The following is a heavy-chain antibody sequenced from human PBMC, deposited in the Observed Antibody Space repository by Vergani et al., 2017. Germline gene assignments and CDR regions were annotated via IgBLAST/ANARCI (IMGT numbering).Heavy chain of an antibody. CDR2: IYYSGST. CDR1: GGSISSSRYY. V-gene: IGHV4-39*01. D-gene: IGHD5-18*01. J-gene: IGHJ6*03. Sequence: QLQLQESGPGLVKPSETLSLTCTVSGGSISSSRYYWGWIRQPPGKGLEWIGSIYYSGSTYYNPSLKSRVTISVDTSKNQFSLKLSSVTAADTAVYYCARRLVDTAMVTQTYYMDVWGKGP. CDR3: ARRLVDTAMVTQTYYMDV.